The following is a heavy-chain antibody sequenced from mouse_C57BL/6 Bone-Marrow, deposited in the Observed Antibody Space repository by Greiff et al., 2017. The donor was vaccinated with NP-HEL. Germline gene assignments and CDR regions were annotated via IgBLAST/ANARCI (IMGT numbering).Heavy chain of an antibody. Sequence: EVKLVESGGGLVQPKGSLKLSCAASGFSFNTYAMNWVRQAPGKGLEWVARIRSKSNNYATYYADSVKDRFTISRDDSESMLYLQMNNLKTEDTAMYYCVRHCGYDGVYYAMDYWGQGTSVTVSS. CDR2: IRSKSNNYAT. D-gene: IGHD2-2*01. CDR1: GFSFNTYA. CDR3: VRHCGYDGVYYAMDY. J-gene: IGHJ4*01. V-gene: IGHV10-1*01.